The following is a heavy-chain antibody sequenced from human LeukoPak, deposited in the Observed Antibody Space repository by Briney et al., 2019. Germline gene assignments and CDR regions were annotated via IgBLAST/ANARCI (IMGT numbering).Heavy chain of an antibody. CDR2: ISYDGSNK. CDR3: AKDGPPYCTNGVCQGRPDY. CDR1: GFTFSSYG. V-gene: IGHV3-30*18. Sequence: GGSLGLSCAASGFTFSSYGMHWVRQAPGKGLEWVAVISYDGSNKYYADSVKGRFTISRDNSKNTLYLQMNSLRAEDTAVYYCAKDGPPYCTNGVCQGRPDYWGQGTLVTVSS. J-gene: IGHJ4*02. D-gene: IGHD2-8*01.